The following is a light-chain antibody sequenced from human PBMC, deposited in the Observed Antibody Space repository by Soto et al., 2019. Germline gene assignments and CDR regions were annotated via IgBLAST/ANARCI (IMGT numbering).Light chain of an antibody. J-gene: IGKJ4*01. CDR3: QQTNSFPST. Sequence: DIQITQSPSSVSASVGDRVTITCRASQGISSWLAWYQQKPGKAPKLLIYTASSLQSGVPLRFRGSGSGTDFTLPISRLQPEDFETYYCQQTNSFPSTFGGGTKVDIK. V-gene: IGKV1-12*02. CDR1: QGISSW. CDR2: TAS.